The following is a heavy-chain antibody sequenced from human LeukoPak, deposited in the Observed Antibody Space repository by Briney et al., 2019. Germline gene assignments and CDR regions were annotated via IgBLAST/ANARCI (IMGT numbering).Heavy chain of an antibody. Sequence: SETLSLTCTVSGDSLSTYYWSWIRQPAGKGLEWVGRIHTSGTTKYNPSLKRRVTMPLDTSKNQFSLSLSSVTAADTAVYYCARGKWLVVYYFDYWGQGSLVTVSS. CDR2: IHTSGTT. J-gene: IGHJ4*02. CDR1: GDSLSTYY. V-gene: IGHV4-4*07. D-gene: IGHD6-19*01. CDR3: ARGKWLVVYYFDY.